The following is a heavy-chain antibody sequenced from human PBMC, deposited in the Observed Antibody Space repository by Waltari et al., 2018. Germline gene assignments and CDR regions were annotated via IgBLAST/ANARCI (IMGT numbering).Heavy chain of an antibody. CDR2: INHSGST. CDR3: ARGVKPRAPMIMVRGVTFDY. J-gene: IGHJ4*02. D-gene: IGHD3-10*01. CDR1: GGSFSGYY. Sequence: QVQLQQWGAGLLKPSETLSLTCAVYGGSFSGYYWSWIRQPPGKGLEWIGEINHSGSTNYTPSLKSRVTISVDTSKNQFSLKLSSVTAADTAVYYCARGVKPRAPMIMVRGVTFDYWGQGTLVTVSS. V-gene: IGHV4-34*01.